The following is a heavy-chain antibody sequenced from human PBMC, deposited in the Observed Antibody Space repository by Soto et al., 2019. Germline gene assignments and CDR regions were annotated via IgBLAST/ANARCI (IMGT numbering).Heavy chain of an antibody. Sequence: QLQLQESGPGLVKPSETLSLTCTVSGGSISSSSYYWGWIRQPPGKGLEWIGSIYYSGSTYYNPSLKSRVTISVDPSKNQFSLKLSSVTAADTAVYYCARLAGSYFDLWGRGTLVTVSS. V-gene: IGHV4-39*01. D-gene: IGHD6-13*01. CDR1: GGSISSSSYY. CDR3: ARLAGSYFDL. J-gene: IGHJ2*01. CDR2: IYYSGST.